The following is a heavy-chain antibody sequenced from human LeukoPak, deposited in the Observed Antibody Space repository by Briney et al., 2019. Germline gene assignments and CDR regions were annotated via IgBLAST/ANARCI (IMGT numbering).Heavy chain of an antibody. CDR3: ARARDYYGSGTVRGPWFDP. Sequence: ASVKVSCKASGYTFTGYYMHWVRQAPGQGLEWMGWINPNSGGTNYAQKFQGRVTMTRDTSISTAYMELSRLRSDDTAVYYCARARDYYGSGTVRGPWFDPWGQGTLVTVSS. J-gene: IGHJ5*02. V-gene: IGHV1-2*02. CDR1: GYTFTGYY. CDR2: INPNSGGT. D-gene: IGHD3-10*01.